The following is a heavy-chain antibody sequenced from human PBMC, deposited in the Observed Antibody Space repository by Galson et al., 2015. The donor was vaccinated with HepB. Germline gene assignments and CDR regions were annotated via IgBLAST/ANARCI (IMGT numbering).Heavy chain of an antibody. J-gene: IGHJ6*02. CDR1: GFTVSRNY. V-gene: IGHV3-53*05. CDR2: IYSGGST. Sequence: SLRLSCAASGFTVSRNYMSWVRQAPGKGLEWVSVIYSGGSTYYADSVKGRFTISRDNSKNTLYLQMNSLRAEDTAVYYCARDGPVAPFRAVTTFGNYYYYYGMDVWGQGTTVTVSS. CDR3: ARDGPVAPFRAVTTFGNYYYYYGMDV. D-gene: IGHD4-17*01.